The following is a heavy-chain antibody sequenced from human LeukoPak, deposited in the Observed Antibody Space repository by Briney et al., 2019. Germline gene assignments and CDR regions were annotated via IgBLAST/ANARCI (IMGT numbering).Heavy chain of an antibody. V-gene: IGHV3-23*01. CDR2: ISGSGGST. J-gene: IGHJ4*02. CDR3: AKDPPRCKECQLLYRKVDY. Sequence: QPGGSLRLSCAASGFTFSSYAMSWVRQAPGKGLEWVSAISGSGGSTYYADSVKGRFTISRDNSKNTLYLQMNSLRAEDTAVYYCAKDPPRCKECQLLYRKVDYWGQGTLVTVSS. CDR1: GFTFSSYA. D-gene: IGHD2-2*02.